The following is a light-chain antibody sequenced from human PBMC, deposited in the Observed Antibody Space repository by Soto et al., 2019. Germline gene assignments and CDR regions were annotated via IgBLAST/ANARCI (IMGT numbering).Light chain of an antibody. Sequence: EIVMTQSPATLSVSPGEGATLSCRASQSVSRNLAWYQQKPGQAPRLLIYGASTRASGIPARVSGSGSGTDFTLTISSLQSEDFAVYYCQQYNNWPLTFGGGTKVDIK. CDR3: QQYNNWPLT. CDR1: QSVSRN. V-gene: IGKV3-15*01. J-gene: IGKJ4*01. CDR2: GAS.